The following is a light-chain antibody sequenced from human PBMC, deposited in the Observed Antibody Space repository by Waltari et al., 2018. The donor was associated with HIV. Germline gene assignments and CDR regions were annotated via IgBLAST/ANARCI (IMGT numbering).Light chain of an antibody. Sequence: QSVLTQPPSVSAAPGQKVTISCSGSNSTIGNNYVAWYQQFPGTAPKLLIFDNPDRPSGIPDRFSGSKSGTSATLGITGLQIGDEADYYCGTWDNSLKAGVFGGGTRLTVL. CDR3: GTWDNSLKAGV. V-gene: IGLV1-51*01. CDR1: NSTIGNNY. CDR2: DNP. J-gene: IGLJ3*02.